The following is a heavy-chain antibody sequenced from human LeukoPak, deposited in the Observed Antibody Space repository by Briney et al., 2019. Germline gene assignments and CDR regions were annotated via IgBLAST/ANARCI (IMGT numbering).Heavy chain of an antibody. Sequence: ASVKVSCKVSGYTLTEISMHWVRQAPGQGLEWMGGFNPEDVETIYARSFQGRLTVTEDTSTDTAYMELSSLRAEDTAMYYCATEIVGYGDVHYFDSWGQGTLDTVSS. J-gene: IGHJ4*02. CDR1: GYTLTEIS. CDR3: ATEIVGYGDVHYFDS. V-gene: IGHV1-24*01. CDR2: FNPEDVET. D-gene: IGHD4-17*01.